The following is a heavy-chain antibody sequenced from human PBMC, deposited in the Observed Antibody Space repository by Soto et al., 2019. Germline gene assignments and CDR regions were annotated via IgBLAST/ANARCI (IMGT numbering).Heavy chain of an antibody. CDR1: GGSISSSSYY. CDR2: IYYSGST. Sequence: SETLSLTCTVSGGSISSSSYYWGWIRQPPGKGLEWIGSIYYSGSTYYNPSLKSRVTISVDTSKNQFSLKLSSVTAADTAVYYCARRLYYDSDGFEGGGMDVWGQGTTVTVSS. D-gene: IGHD3-22*01. CDR3: ARRLYYDSDGFEGGGMDV. J-gene: IGHJ6*02. V-gene: IGHV4-39*01.